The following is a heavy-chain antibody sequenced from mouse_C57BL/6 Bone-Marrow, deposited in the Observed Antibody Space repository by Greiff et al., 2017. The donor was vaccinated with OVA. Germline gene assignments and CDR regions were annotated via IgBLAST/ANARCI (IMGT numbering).Heavy chain of an antibody. J-gene: IGHJ3*01. CDR2: IYPGDGDT. CDR3: ARVFAY. V-gene: IGHV1-82*01. CDR1: GYAFSSSW. Sequence: QVQLQQSGPELVKPGASVKISCKASGYAFSSSWMNWVKQRPGKGLEWIGRIYPGDGDTNYNGKFKGKATLTADQSSSTAYMQLSSLTSEDSAVYFCARVFAYGGQGTLVTVSA.